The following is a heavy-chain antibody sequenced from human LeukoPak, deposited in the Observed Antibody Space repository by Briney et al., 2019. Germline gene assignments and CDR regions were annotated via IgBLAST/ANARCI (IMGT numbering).Heavy chain of an antibody. CDR1: GGSISSYY. CDR2: IYYSGST. CDR3: AGVVHGVIQH. Sequence: SETLSLTCTVSGGSISSYYWSWIRQPPGKGLEWIGYIYYSGSTNYNPSLKSRVTISVDTSKNQFSLKLSSVTAADTAVYYCAGVVHGVIQHWGQGTLVTVSS. D-gene: IGHD4-17*01. V-gene: IGHV4-59*01. J-gene: IGHJ1*01.